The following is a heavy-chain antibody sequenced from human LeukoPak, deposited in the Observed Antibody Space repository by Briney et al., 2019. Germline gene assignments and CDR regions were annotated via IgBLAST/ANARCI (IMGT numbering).Heavy chain of an antibody. J-gene: IGHJ5*02. D-gene: IGHD4-11*01. Sequence: SETLSLTCAVYGGSFSGYYWSWIRQPPGKGLEWIGEINHSGSTNYNPSLESRVTISVDTSKNQFSLKLSSVTAADTAVYYCARGHRTTVRFDPWGQGTLVTVSS. CDR1: GGSFSGYY. CDR2: INHSGST. V-gene: IGHV4-34*01. CDR3: ARGHRTTVRFDP.